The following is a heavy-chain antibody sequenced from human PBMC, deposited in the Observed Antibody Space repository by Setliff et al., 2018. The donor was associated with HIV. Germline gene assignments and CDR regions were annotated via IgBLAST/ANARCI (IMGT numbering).Heavy chain of an antibody. CDR2: IFSSGST. Sequence: SETLSLTCTVSGDSISSYSWNWIRQSPGGGLEWIGFIFSSGSTKYNPSLKSRVTISVDTSKNQFSLKLSSVTAADTAVYFCARGRGSSSSWPIDYWGQGTLVTVSS. CDR3: ARGRGSSSSWPIDY. D-gene: IGHD6-13*01. J-gene: IGHJ4*02. V-gene: IGHV4-59*12. CDR1: GDSISSYS.